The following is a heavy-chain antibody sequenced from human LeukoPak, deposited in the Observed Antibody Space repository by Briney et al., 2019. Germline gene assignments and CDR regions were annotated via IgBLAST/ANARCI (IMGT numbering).Heavy chain of an antibody. Sequence: PGGSLRLSCAASGFTFSSYAMSWVRQAPGKGLEWVSSISSSSSYIYYADSVKGRFTISRDNAKNSLYLQMNSLRAEDTAVYYCASGSITIFGVAPFDYWGQGTLVTVSS. V-gene: IGHV3-21*01. CDR1: GFTFSSYA. CDR2: ISSSSSYI. CDR3: ASGSITIFGVAPFDY. D-gene: IGHD3-3*01. J-gene: IGHJ4*02.